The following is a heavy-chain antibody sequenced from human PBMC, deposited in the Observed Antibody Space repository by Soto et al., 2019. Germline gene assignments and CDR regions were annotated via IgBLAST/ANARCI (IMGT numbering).Heavy chain of an antibody. J-gene: IGHJ3*02. D-gene: IGHD2-2*01. Sequence: SETLSLTCTVSGGSISSGDYYWSWIRQPPGKGLEWIRYIYYSGSTYYNPSLKSRVTISVDTSKNQFSLKLSSVTAADTAVYYCARAGVVGDAFDIWGQGTMVTVSS. CDR2: IYYSGST. V-gene: IGHV4-30-4*01. CDR3: ARAGVVGDAFDI. CDR1: GGSISSGDYY.